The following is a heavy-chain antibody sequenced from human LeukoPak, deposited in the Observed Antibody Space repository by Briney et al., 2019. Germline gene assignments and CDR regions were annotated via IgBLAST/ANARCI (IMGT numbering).Heavy chain of an antibody. D-gene: IGHD3-10*02. CDR3: AKEELRRITMWGYMDV. V-gene: IGHV3-30*02. J-gene: IGHJ6*03. CDR1: GFTFSSYG. CDR2: LRYEGSKK. Sequence: GGSLRLSCAASGFTFSSYGMHWVRQAPGKGLEWVAFLRYEGSKKYYTDSVKGRFTISRDNSKNTLYLQMNSLSAEDTAFYYCAKEELRRITMWGYMDVWGKGTTVTISS.